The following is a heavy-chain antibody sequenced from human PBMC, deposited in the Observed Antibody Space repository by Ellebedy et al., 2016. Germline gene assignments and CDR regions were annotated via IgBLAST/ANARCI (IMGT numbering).Heavy chain of an antibody. Sequence: GESLKISXNGSGLSLTNYWIGWPPQMPGKGLEWMGIIYPGDSDTRYSPSFQGQVTMSADKSIRTAYLQWSSLKASDTAMYYCARHVSPSRPEEWFGESGGMDVWGQGTTVTVSS. D-gene: IGHD3-10*01. CDR2: IYPGDSDT. CDR1: GLSLTNYW. V-gene: IGHV5-51*01. J-gene: IGHJ6*02. CDR3: ARHVSPSRPEEWFGESGGMDV.